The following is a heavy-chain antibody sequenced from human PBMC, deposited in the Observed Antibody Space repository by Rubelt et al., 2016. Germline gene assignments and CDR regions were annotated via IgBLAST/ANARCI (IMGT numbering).Heavy chain of an antibody. J-gene: IGHJ4*02. Sequence: QVQLQQWGAGLLKPSETLSLTCAVSGESLSGYYGNWIRQPPGKGLEWIGEVSHSGSTNYNPSLKSRVTISIDTSKNQFSLNLRSVTAADTAVYYWARHTRGSGSQAQDCWGQGMLVTVSS. CDR3: ARHTRGSGSQAQDC. V-gene: IGHV4-34*01. CDR1: GESLSGYY. D-gene: IGHD3-10*01. CDR2: VSHSGST.